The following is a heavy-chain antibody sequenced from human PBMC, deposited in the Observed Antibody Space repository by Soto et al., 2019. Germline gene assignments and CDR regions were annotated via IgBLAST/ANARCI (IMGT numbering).Heavy chain of an antibody. Sequence: QVHLVQSGAEVRKPGASVKVSCKASGYTFSSYAMHWVRQAPGQRLEWMGWINAGYGNTKSSQKFQDRVTISRDTSASTAYMELTSLRSDDTAVYYCARDTGDGTFDFWGQGTLVTVSS. CDR1: GYTFSSYA. V-gene: IGHV1-3*01. CDR3: ARDTGDGTFDF. CDR2: INAGYGNT. J-gene: IGHJ4*02. D-gene: IGHD7-27*01.